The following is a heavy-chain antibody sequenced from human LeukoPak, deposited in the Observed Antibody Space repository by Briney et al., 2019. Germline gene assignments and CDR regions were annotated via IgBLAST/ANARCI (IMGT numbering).Heavy chain of an antibody. CDR1: GGSISSYY. V-gene: IGHV4-59*01. Sequence: PSETLSLTCTVSGGSISSYYWSWIRQPPGKGLGWIGYIYYSGSTNYNPSLKSRVTISVDTSKNQFSLKLSSVTAADTAVYYCASAYCGGDCSFDYWGQGTLVTVSS. CDR2: IYYSGST. D-gene: IGHD2-21*02. J-gene: IGHJ4*02. CDR3: ASAYCGGDCSFDY.